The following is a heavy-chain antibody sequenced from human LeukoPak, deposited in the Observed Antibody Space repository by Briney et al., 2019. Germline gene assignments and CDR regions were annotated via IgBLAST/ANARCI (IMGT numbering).Heavy chain of an antibody. CDR3: VSPRGFSYGYFDY. D-gene: IGHD5-18*01. J-gene: IGHJ4*02. V-gene: IGHV4-39*01. CDR2: IYYSKNT. Sequence: SETLSLTCTVSGGSLSSSSAYCGWIRPPPGKGLEWIGGIYYSKNTHYNPSLKSRVTISADTSKIQFSLTLGSVSATDTAVYYCVSPRGFSYGYFDYWGQGTLVTVSS. CDR1: GGSLSSSSAY.